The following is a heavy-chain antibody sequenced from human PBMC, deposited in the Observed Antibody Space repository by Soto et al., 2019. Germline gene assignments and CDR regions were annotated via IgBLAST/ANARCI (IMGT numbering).Heavy chain of an antibody. CDR3: AHILVSYYDILTGYYPRRDCYFVF. D-gene: IGHD3-9*01. V-gene: IGHV2-5*02. CDR2: IYWDDDN. J-gene: IGHJ2*01. CDR1: GFSLSTSGVG. Sequence: QITLKESGPTLVKPTQTLTLTCTFSGFSLSTSGVGVGWIRQPPGKALEWLALIYWDDDNRYSPSLKSRLTITQDPAKILVVLITPSMARADTATYYCAHILVSYYDILTGYYPRRDCYFVFWGRCTLVTVSS.